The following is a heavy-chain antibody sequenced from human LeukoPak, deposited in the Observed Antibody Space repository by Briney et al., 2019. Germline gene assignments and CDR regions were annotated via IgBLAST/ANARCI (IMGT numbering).Heavy chain of an antibody. D-gene: IGHD3-22*01. CDR1: GGSISSGGYY. CDR3: ARVGGTQYYYDSSGYYDY. CDR2: IYYSGST. J-gene: IGHJ4*02. V-gene: IGHV4-31*03. Sequence: SQTLSLTCTVSGGSISSGGYYWSWIRQHPGKGLEWIGYIYYSGSTYYNPSLKSRVTISVDTSKNQFSLKLSSVTAADTAVYHCARVGGTQYYYDSSGYYDYWGQGTLVTVSS.